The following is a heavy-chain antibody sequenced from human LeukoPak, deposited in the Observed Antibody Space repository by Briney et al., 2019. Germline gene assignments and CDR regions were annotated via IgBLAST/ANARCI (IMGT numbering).Heavy chain of an antibody. D-gene: IGHD1-26*01. CDR2: IIPIFGTA. V-gene: IGHV1-69*05. J-gene: IGHJ4*02. Sequence: SVKVSCKASGGTFSSYAISWVRQAPGQGLEWMGRIIPIFGTANYAQKFQGRVTITTDESTSTAYMGLSSLRSEDTAVYYCARVSGSYYYFDYWGQGTLVTVSS. CDR3: ARVSGSYYYFDY. CDR1: GGTFSSYA.